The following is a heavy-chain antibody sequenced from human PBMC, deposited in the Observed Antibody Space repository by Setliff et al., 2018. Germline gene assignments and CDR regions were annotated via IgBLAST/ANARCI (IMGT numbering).Heavy chain of an antibody. D-gene: IGHD2-21*01. Sequence: HPGGSLRLSCAASGLRFSGSWMAWVRQAPGQGLEWVADISEDGSGNFYSDSVRGRFTISRGNARNLLFLQMNSLTVEDTGVYYCARDPEGGEFDIWGRGTLVTVSS. J-gene: IGHJ4*03. CDR3: ARDPEGGEFDI. CDR2: ISEDGSGN. V-gene: IGHV3-7*01. CDR1: GLRFSGSW.